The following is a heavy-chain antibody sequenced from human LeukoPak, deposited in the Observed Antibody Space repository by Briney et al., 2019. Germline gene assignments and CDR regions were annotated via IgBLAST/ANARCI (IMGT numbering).Heavy chain of an antibody. CDR1: GYTFISSH. D-gene: IGHD2-2*03. J-gene: IGHJ3*02. V-gene: IGHV1-46*01. CDR2: LNPGDGYT. Sequence: ASVKVSCKASGYTFISSHMHWVRQAPGQGLEWMGILNPGDGYTNYAQKFQGRVTITRDTSTSTVYMELSSLRSEDTAVYYCAKSLDIVVVPAAYKGDAFDIWGQGTMVTVSS. CDR3: AKSLDIVVVPAAYKGDAFDI.